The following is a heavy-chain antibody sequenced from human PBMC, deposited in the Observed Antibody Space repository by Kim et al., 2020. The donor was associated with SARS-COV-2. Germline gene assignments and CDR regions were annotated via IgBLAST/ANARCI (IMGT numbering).Heavy chain of an antibody. Sequence: SETLSLTCIVSGGSISNHYWSWIRQTPGKGLEWIGYIDYSGGTNSNPSLKSRVTISLDTSKNQFSLKLSSVTAVDTAVYYCARDPPGPDYSFDLWGQGTMVTVSS. CDR2: IDYSGGT. CDR3: ARDPPGPDYSFDL. CDR1: GGSISNHY. V-gene: IGHV4-59*11. J-gene: IGHJ3*01. D-gene: IGHD5-12*01.